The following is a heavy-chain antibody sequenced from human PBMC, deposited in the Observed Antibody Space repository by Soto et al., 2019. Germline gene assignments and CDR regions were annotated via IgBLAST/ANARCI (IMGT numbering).Heavy chain of an antibody. J-gene: IGHJ6*02. V-gene: IGHV1-2*04. D-gene: IGHD6-13*01. CDR3: AREAAAAGLYYYYYGMDV. Sequence: ASVKVSCKASGYTFTGYYMHWVRQAPGQGLEWIGWINPNSGGTNYAQKFQGWVTMTRDTSISTAYMELSRLRSDDTAVYYCAREAAAAGLYYYYYGMDVWGQGTTVTVSS. CDR1: GYTFTGYY. CDR2: INPNSGGT.